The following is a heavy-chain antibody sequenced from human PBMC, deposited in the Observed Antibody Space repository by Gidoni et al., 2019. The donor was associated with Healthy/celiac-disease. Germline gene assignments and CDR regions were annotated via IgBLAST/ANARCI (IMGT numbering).Heavy chain of an antibody. Sequence: VQLVQSGAEVKKPGASVKVSCKASGYTFTSYAMHWVRQAPGQRLEWMGWFNAGNGNTKYSQKFQGRVTITRDTAASTAYMELSSLRSEDTAVYYCARARYDFWSGMGYFDYWGQGTLVTVSS. CDR1: GYTFTSYA. D-gene: IGHD3-3*01. CDR2: FNAGNGNT. J-gene: IGHJ4*02. V-gene: IGHV1-3*01. CDR3: ARARYDFWSGMGYFDY.